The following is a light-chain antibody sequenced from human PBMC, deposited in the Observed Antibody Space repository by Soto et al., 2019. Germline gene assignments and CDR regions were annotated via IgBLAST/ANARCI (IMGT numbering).Light chain of an antibody. J-gene: IGKJ1*01. CDR3: QQYGSSPPWT. CDR1: QRVSSSY. CDR2: DAS. V-gene: IGKV3-20*01. Sequence: EIVLTQSPGALSLSPGERATLSCRASQRVSSSYLAWYQQKPGQAPRLLLYDASSRATGIPDRFSGSGAGTDFTLSISRLEPEDFAVYYCQQYGSSPPWTFGQGTKVEVK.